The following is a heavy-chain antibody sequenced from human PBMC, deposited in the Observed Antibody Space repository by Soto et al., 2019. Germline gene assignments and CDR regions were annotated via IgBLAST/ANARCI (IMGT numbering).Heavy chain of an antibody. CDR1: GFTFSSYA. J-gene: IGHJ4*02. Sequence: QVQLVESGGGVVQPGRSLRLSCAASGFTFSSYAMHWVRQAPGKGLEWVAVISYAGSNKYYADSVKGRFTISRDNSKNTLYLQMNILRAEDTAVYYCARVWGSFDYWGQGTLVTVSS. CDR2: ISYAGSNK. D-gene: IGHD3-16*01. V-gene: IGHV3-30-3*01. CDR3: ARVWGSFDY.